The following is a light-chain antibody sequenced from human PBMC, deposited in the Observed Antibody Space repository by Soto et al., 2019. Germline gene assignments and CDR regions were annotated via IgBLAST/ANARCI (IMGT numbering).Light chain of an antibody. CDR1: QTISSW. CDR2: KAS. V-gene: IGKV1-5*03. Sequence: DIQMTQSPSTLSGSVGDRVTITCRASQTISSWLAWYQQKPGKAPKLLIYKASTLKSGVPSRFSGSGSGTHFTLTITSLQAEDVAVYYCQQYYSSPPTFGQGTKVDIK. J-gene: IGKJ1*01. CDR3: QQYYSSPPT.